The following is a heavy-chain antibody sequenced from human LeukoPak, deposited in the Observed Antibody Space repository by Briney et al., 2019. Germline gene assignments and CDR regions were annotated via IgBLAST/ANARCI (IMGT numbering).Heavy chain of an antibody. CDR3: ARCVDSEFFDY. D-gene: IGHD2-15*01. J-gene: IGHJ4*02. V-gene: IGHV3-66*01. Sequence: GGSLRLSCTVSGFTVSINSMSWVRQAPGKGLEWVSFIYSGGNTHYSDSVKGRFTISRDNAKNSLYLQMNSLRAEDTAVYYCARCVDSEFFDYWGQGTLVTVSS. CDR2: IYSGGNT. CDR1: GFTVSINS.